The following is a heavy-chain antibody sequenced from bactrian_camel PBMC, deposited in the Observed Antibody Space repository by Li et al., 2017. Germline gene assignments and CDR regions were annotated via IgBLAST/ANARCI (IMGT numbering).Heavy chain of an antibody. J-gene: IGHJ4*01. V-gene: IGHV3S5*01. D-gene: IGHD7*01. Sequence: HVQLVESGGALVQPGGSLRLSCAASGFTFSRNFMSWVRQAPGKGLDWVSGIVSDGSETRYSGSVQGRFTISRHNGENAVRLRMSDLSPRDTAVYFCAVDRPIRLVAPIVTFRKIQNCGDTDDLYWGQGTQVTVS. CDR3: AVDRPIRLVAPIVTFRKIQNCGDTDDLY. CDR1: GFTFSRNF. CDR2: IVSDGSET.